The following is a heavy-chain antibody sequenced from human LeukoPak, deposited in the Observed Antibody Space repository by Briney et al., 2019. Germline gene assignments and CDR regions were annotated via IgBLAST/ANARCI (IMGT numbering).Heavy chain of an antibody. J-gene: IGHJ2*01. CDR1: GFTFSSYA. D-gene: IGHD4-17*01. CDR2: ISGSGGST. Sequence: GGSLRLSCAASGFTFSSYAMSWVRQAPGKGLEWVSAISGSGGSTYYADSVKGRFTISRDNSKSTLYLQMNSLRAEDTAVYYCAKRPTTVTTGPWYFDLWGRGTLVTVSS. CDR3: AKRPTTVTTGPWYFDL. V-gene: IGHV3-23*01.